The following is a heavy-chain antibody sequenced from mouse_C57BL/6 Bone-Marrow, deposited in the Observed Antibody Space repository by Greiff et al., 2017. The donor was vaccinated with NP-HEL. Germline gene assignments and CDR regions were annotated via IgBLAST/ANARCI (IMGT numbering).Heavy chain of an antibody. CDR2: ISSGGDYI. Sequence: EVQGVESGEGLVKPGGSLKLSCAASGFTFSSYAMSWVRQTPEKRLEWVAYISSGGDYIYYADTVKGRFTISRDNARNTLYLQMSSLKSEDTAMYYCTSGITTVVAGDYAMDYWGQGTSVTVSS. D-gene: IGHD1-1*01. CDR1: GFTFSSYA. J-gene: IGHJ4*01. V-gene: IGHV5-9-1*02. CDR3: TSGITTVVAGDYAMDY.